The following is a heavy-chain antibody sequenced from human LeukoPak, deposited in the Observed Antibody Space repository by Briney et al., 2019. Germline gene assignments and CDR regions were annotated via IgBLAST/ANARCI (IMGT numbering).Heavy chain of an antibody. CDR3: VKDQAGTTGNAFDI. Sequence: PGGSLRLSCSVSGLSFSRYPIHWVRQAPGKGREYVSAISSNGGSTYYADSVKGRFTISRDNSKNTLYLQMSSLRGEDTAVYYCVKDQAGTTGNAFDIWGQGTMVTVSS. V-gene: IGHV3-64D*06. J-gene: IGHJ3*02. CDR1: GLSFSRYP. CDR2: ISSNGGST. D-gene: IGHD1-1*01.